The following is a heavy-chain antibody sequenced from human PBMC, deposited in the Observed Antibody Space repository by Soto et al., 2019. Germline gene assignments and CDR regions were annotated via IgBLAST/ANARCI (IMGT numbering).Heavy chain of an antibody. D-gene: IGHD6-19*01. V-gene: IGHV4-61*08. CDR2: VYYSGTT. J-gene: IGHJ4*02. CDR1: GGSIDSGDYY. Sequence: SETLSLTCTVSGGSIDSGDYYWSWIRQPPGKGLEWIGYVYYSGTTNYNPFLKSRVTLSLDKSKNQFSLKMNSVTAADTAVYYCARSVAVPGAHIDYWGQGTQVTVSS. CDR3: ARSVAVPGAHIDY.